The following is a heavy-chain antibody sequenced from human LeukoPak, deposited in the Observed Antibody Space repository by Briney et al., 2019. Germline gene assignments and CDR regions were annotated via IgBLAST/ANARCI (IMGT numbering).Heavy chain of an antibody. D-gene: IGHD3-10*01. CDR3: ARGILWFGEFLPYYFDY. J-gene: IGHJ4*02. Sequence: GASVKVSCKASGYTFTSYAINWVRQAPGQGLEWMGWINTNTGNPTYAQGFTGRFVFSLDTSVSTAYLQINSLKAEDTAVYYCARGILWFGEFLPYYFDYWGLGTLVTVSS. CDR2: INTNTGNP. V-gene: IGHV7-4-1*02. CDR1: GYTFTSYA.